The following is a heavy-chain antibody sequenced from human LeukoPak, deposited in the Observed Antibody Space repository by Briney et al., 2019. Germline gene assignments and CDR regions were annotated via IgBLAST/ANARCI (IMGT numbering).Heavy chain of an antibody. CDR3: AGSVEMATIHF. CDR2: ISASSNYK. J-gene: IGHJ4*02. V-gene: IGHV3-23*01. D-gene: IGHD5-24*01. Sequence: GGSLRLSCGASGFSFSNYAFSWVRQAPGKGLEWISQISASSNYKYYADSVKGRFSISRDNSKSTLFLQMNSLTTEDTAVYYCAGSVEMATIHFWGQGTLVTVSS. CDR1: GFSFSNYA.